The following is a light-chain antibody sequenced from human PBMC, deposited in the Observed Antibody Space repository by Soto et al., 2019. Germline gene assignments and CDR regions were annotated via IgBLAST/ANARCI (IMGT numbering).Light chain of an antibody. J-gene: IGKJ5*01. CDR2: GAS. CDR3: QQYNNWHPIT. Sequence: EIVMTQSPAALSVSPGERGTLSCRGSQTVGISLAWYQHKPGQAPRLLISGASTRATGIPGRFSGSGSGAEFTLTISSLQSEEFAVYYCQQYNNWHPITFGQGTRLEIK. CDR1: QTVGIS. V-gene: IGKV3-15*01.